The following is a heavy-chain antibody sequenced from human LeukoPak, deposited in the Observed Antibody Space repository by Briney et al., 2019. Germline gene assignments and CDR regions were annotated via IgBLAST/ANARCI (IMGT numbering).Heavy chain of an antibody. Sequence: ASVKVSCKASGGTFSSYAISWVRQAPGQGLEWMGGIIPIFGTAHYAQKFQGRVTITTDESTSTAYMELSSLRSEDTAVYYCARGWLHPEGYPLDYWGQGTLVTVSS. D-gene: IGHD2-15*01. CDR2: IIPIFGTA. CDR3: ARGWLHPEGYPLDY. V-gene: IGHV1-69*05. CDR1: GGTFSSYA. J-gene: IGHJ4*02.